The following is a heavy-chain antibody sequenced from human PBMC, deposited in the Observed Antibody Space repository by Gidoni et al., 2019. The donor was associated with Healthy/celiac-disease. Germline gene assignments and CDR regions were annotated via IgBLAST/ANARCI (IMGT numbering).Heavy chain of an antibody. V-gene: IGHV4-38-2*02. Sequence: QVQLQESGPGLVKPSETLSLTCPVSGYSISSCYYWGWIRQPPGKGLEWIGSIYHGGSTYYNPSLKSRVTISVDTSKHQFSLKLSSVTAADTAVYYCARGGGYYYDSSGYSSGNFQHWGQGTLVTVSS. CDR3: ARGGGYYYDSSGYSSGNFQH. CDR2: IYHGGST. CDR1: GYSISSCYY. J-gene: IGHJ1*01. D-gene: IGHD3-22*01.